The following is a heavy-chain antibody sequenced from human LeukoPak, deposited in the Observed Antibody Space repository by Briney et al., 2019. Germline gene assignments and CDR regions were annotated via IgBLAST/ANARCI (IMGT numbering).Heavy chain of an antibody. J-gene: IGHJ4*02. CDR3: ARGRPYGGNSGY. CDR2: MNPNSGNT. V-gene: IGHV1-8*01. Sequence: ASVKVSCKASGYTFTSYDINWGRQATGQGLEWMGWMNPNSGNTGYAQKFQGRVTMTRNTSISTAYMELSSLRSEDTAVYYCARGRPYGGNSGYWGQGTLVTVSS. CDR1: GYTFTSYD. D-gene: IGHD4-23*01.